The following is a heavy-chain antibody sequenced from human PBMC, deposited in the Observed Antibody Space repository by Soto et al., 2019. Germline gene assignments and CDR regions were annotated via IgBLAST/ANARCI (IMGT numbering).Heavy chain of an antibody. CDR2: ISGSGGST. CDR3: AKKGGSGTYYFDY. Sequence: PGGSLRLSCAASGFIFSSYAMSWVRQAPGKGLEWVSAISGSGGSTYYADSVKGRFTISRDNSKNTLYLQMNSLRVEDTAVYYCAKKGGSGTYYFDYWGQGSPVTVSS. CDR1: GFIFSSYA. V-gene: IGHV3-23*01. J-gene: IGHJ4*02. D-gene: IGHD3-10*01.